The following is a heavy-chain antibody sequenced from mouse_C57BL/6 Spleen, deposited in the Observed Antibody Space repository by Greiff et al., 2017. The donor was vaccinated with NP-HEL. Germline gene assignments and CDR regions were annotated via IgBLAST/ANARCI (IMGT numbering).Heavy chain of an antibody. CDR2: ISDGGSYT. J-gene: IGHJ1*03. Sequence: DVMLVESGGGLVKPGGSLKLSCAASGFTFSSYAMSWVRQTPEKRLEWVATISDGGSYTYYPDNVKGRFTISRDNAKNNLYLQMSHLKSEDTAMYYCARAGYYGSRFYWYFDVWGTGTTVTVSS. V-gene: IGHV5-4*03. D-gene: IGHD1-1*01. CDR3: ARAGYYGSRFYWYFDV. CDR1: GFTFSSYA.